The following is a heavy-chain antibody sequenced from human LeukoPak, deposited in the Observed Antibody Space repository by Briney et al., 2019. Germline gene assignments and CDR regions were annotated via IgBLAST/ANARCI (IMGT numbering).Heavy chain of an antibody. V-gene: IGHV3-7*03. CDR3: AKDIGFGITMFRAMDV. J-gene: IGHJ6*03. Sequence: GGSLRLSCADSGFTFSSYWMSWVRQAPGNGLEWVANIKEDGSEKYYVDSVKGRFTISRDDAKNSLFLQMNSLKTEDTALYYCAKDIGFGITMFRAMDVWGKGTTVTISS. D-gene: IGHD3-10*01. CDR2: IKEDGSEK. CDR1: GFTFSSYW.